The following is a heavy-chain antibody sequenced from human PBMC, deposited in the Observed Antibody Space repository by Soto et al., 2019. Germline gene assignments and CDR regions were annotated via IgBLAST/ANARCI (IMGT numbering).Heavy chain of an antibody. CDR3: ARSRNCHDPFDY. D-gene: IGHD1-20*01. CDR1: GGTFSSYA. Sequence: SVKVSCKASGGTFSSYAISWVRQAPGQGLEWMGGIIPIFGTANYAQKFQGRVTITADESTSTAYMELSSLRSEDTAVYYCARSRNCHDPFDYWGQGTLVTVSS. CDR2: IIPIFGTA. J-gene: IGHJ4*02. V-gene: IGHV1-69*13.